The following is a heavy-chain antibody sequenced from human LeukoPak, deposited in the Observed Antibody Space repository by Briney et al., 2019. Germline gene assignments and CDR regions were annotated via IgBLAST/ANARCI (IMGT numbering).Heavy chain of an antibody. V-gene: IGHV4-59*08. CDR2: IYYSGST. Sequence: SETLSLTCTVSGGSISRYYWSWIRQPPGKGLEWIGDIYYSGSTNYNPSLKSRVTISVDTSKNQFSLKLSSGTAADTAVYYCARTSITMVRGVIIKARYYFDYWGQGTLVTVS. D-gene: IGHD3-10*01. J-gene: IGHJ4*02. CDR3: ARTSITMVRGVIIKARYYFDY. CDR1: GGSISRYY.